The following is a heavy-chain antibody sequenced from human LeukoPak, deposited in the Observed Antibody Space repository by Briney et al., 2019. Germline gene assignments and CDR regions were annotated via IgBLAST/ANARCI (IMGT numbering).Heavy chain of an antibody. CDR2: IDWDDDK. CDR3: ARTYYYDSSGYYPDY. J-gene: IGHJ4*02. D-gene: IGHD3-22*01. Sequence: SGPTLVNPTQTLTLTCTFSGFSLSTSGMCVSWIRQPPGKALEWLARIDWDDDKYYSTSLKTRLTISKDTSKNRVVLTMTNMDPVDTATYYCARTYYYDSSGYYPDYWGQGTLVTVSS. V-gene: IGHV2-70*11. CDR1: GFSLSTSGMC.